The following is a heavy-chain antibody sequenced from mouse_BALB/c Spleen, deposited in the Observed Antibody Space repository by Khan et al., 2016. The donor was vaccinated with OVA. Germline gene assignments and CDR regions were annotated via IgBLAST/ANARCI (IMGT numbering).Heavy chain of an antibody. CDR3: AKNYRYDVYFDY. J-gene: IGHJ2*01. Sequence: EVQLQESGPELVKPGASVKMSCEASGYTFTSYVIHWVKQKPGQGLEWIGYIYPFNDDTEYNEKFKGKATLTSDTSSSTAYMELRSLTSEDSAVYYCAKNYRYDVYFDYWGQGTTLTVSS. CDR2: IYPFNDDT. V-gene: IGHV1S136*01. D-gene: IGHD2-14*01. CDR1: GYTFTSYV.